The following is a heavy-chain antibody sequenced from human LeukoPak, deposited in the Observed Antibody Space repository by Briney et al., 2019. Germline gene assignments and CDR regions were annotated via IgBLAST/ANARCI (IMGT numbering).Heavy chain of an antibody. CDR3: VRGPDGDFR. V-gene: IGHV3-30*02. CDR2: IRYDGTNQ. Sequence: PGGSLRLSCAASGFIFSTYGMHWVRQAPGKGLEWVAFIRYDGTNQYYADSVEGRFTISRDNSKNTLYLQMNSLRVEDTAVYYCVRGPDGDFRWGKGTTVTISS. CDR1: GFIFSTYG. J-gene: IGHJ6*04.